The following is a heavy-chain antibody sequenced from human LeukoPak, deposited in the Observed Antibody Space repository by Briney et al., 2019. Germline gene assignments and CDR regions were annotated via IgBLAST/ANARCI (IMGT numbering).Heavy chain of an antibody. CDR2: MNNDGSIT. CDR3: ARGASVLGAIDN. D-gene: IGHD3-10*01. V-gene: IGHV3-74*01. J-gene: IGHJ4*02. CDR1: GFIFSRYW. Sequence: QPGGSLRLSCAASGFIFSRYWVHWVRRAPGKELVWVSRMNNDGSITNSADSVQGRFTISRDNAKDMLYLQMDSLRVEDTAIYYFARGASVLGAIDNWGRGTLVAVSS.